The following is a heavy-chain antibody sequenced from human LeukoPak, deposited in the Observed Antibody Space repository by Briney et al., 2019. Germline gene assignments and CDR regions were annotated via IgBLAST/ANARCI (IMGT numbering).Heavy chain of an antibody. CDR2: ISHSGTT. D-gene: IGHD6-19*01. CDR3: ARWDDSAWAFGN. V-gene: IGHV4-59*08. CDR1: GGSISTYS. Sequence: PSETLSLTCIVSGGSISTYSWNWIRQSPGKGLEWVGYISHSGTTSYDSYFRSRVTISVDTSKNQLSLKLTSVTAADTAVYYCARWDDSAWAFGNWGPGTLVTVSS. J-gene: IGHJ4*02.